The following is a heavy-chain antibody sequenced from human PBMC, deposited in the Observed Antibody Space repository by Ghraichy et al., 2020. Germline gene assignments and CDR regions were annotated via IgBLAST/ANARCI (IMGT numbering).Heavy chain of an antibody. D-gene: IGHD3-3*01. J-gene: IGHJ3*02. Sequence: ASVKVSCKASGYTFTSYYMHWVRQAPGQGLEWMGIINPSGGSTSYAQKFQGRVTMTRDTSTSTVYMELSSLRSEDTAVYYCARDRITIFGVVIDAFDIWGQGTMVIVSS. CDR3: ARDRITIFGVVIDAFDI. V-gene: IGHV1-46*01. CDR2: INPSGGST. CDR1: GYTFTSYY.